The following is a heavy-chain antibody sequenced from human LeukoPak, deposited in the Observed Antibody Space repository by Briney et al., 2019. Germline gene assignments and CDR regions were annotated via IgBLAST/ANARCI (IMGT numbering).Heavy chain of an antibody. CDR3: VRDPEALDY. CDR2: IRSGGSPI. V-gene: IGHV3-48*02. Sequence: GGSLRLSCAASGFTFSSYSMNWLRQAPGKGLEWVSYIRSGGSPIYYADSVKGRFTISRDNAKSSLYLQMNSLRDEDTAVYYCVRDPEALDYWGQGTPVTVSS. J-gene: IGHJ4*02. CDR1: GFTFSSYS.